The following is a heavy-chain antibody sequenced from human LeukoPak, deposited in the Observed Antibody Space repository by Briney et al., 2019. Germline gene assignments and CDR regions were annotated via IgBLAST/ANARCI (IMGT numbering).Heavy chain of an antibody. V-gene: IGHV3-48*02. CDR3: ARGLTPDFDY. J-gene: IGHJ4*02. CDR1: GFTFSSYE. CDR2: ISSGSSSI. D-gene: IGHD2-15*01. Sequence: GGSLRLSCAASGFTFSSYEMNWVRQAPGKGLEWVSYISSGSSSIYYADSVKGRFTISRDNAKNSLYLQMNSLRDEDTAVYYCARGLTPDFDYWGQGTLVTVSS.